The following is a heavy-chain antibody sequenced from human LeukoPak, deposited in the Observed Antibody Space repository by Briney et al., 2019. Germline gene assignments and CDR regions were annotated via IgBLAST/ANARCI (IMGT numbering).Heavy chain of an antibody. J-gene: IGHJ6*03. CDR1: GFRFNTYW. CDR2: IKQDGNEK. V-gene: IGHV3-7*01. CDR3: AKGGGYEAQYYYYYLDV. Sequence: GGSLRLSCAASGFRFNTYWMSWVRQAPGKGLEWVANIKQDGNEKYYAGSVKGRFTVSRDNSKNTLYLQMKSLRAEDTAVYYCAKGGGYEAQYYYYYLDVWGKGTTVTISS. D-gene: IGHD5-12*01.